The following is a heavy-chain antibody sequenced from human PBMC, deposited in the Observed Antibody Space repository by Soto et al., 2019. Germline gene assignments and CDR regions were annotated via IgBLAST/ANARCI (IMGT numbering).Heavy chain of an antibody. D-gene: IGHD5-12*01. CDR1: GFTFSSYW. CDR3: ARASGWLQSEEFDY. Sequence: VQLVESGGGVVQPGRSLRLSCAASGFTFSSYWMSWVRQAPGKGLEWVANIKQDGSEKYYVDSVKGRFTISRDNAKNSLYLQMNSLRAEDTAVYYCARASGWLQSEEFDYWGQGTLVTVSS. J-gene: IGHJ4*02. V-gene: IGHV3-7*03. CDR2: IKQDGSEK.